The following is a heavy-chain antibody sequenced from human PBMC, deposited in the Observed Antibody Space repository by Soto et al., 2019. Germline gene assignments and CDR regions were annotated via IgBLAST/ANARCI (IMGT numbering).Heavy chain of an antibody. CDR3: TSNFWSGYWPYYYGMDV. D-gene: IGHD3-3*01. CDR2: IRSKAYGGTT. Sequence: GGSLRLSCTASGFTFGDYAMSWFRQAPGKGLEWVGFIRSKAYGGTTEYAASVKGRFTISRDDSKSIAYLQMNSLKTEDTAVYYCTSNFWSGYWPYYYGMDVWGQGTTVTVSS. J-gene: IGHJ6*02. CDR1: GFTFGDYA. V-gene: IGHV3-49*03.